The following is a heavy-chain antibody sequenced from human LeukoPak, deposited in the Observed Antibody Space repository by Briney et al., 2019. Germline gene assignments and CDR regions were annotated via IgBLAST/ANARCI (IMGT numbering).Heavy chain of an antibody. CDR2: INHSGST. CDR1: GGSFSGYY. V-gene: IGHV4-34*01. J-gene: IGHJ6*03. Sequence: SETLSLTCAVYGGSFSGYYWSWIRQPPGKGLEWIGEINHSGSTNYNPSLKSRVTISVDTSKNQFSLKLSSVTAADTAVYYCARITNSGYNSYYYYIDVWGKGTTVTISS. CDR3: ARITNSGYNSYYYYIDV. D-gene: IGHD3-22*01.